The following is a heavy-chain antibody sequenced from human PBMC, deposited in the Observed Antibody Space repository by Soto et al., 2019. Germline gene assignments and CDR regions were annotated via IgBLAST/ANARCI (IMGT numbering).Heavy chain of an antibody. CDR1: GYTFTSYY. Sequence: ASVKVSCKASGYTFTSYYMHWVGQAPGQGLEWMGIINPSGGSTSYAQKFQGRVTMTRDTSTSTAYMELSSLRSEDTAVYYCAATPRQYGDYFPLARDFDYWGQGTLVTLSS. D-gene: IGHD4-17*01. CDR3: AATPRQYGDYFPLARDFDY. J-gene: IGHJ4*02. CDR2: INPSGGST. V-gene: IGHV1-46*01.